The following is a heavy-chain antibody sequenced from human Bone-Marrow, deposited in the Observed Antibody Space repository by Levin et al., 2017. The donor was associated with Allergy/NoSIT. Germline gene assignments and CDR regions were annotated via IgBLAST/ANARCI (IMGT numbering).Heavy chain of an antibody. V-gene: IGHV4-59*01. CDR2: IYYSGRT. J-gene: IGHJ6*03. Sequence: PGGSLRLSCTVSGGSISTYYWSWIRQPPEKRLEWIGYIYYSGRTKYNPSLKSRVTLLVDTSKNLFSLKLSSVTAADSAVYFCARAIPSGGNSYYYYYMDVWGKGTTVTVSS. D-gene: IGHD4-23*01. CDR1: GGSISTYY. CDR3: ARAIPSGGNSYYYYYMDV.